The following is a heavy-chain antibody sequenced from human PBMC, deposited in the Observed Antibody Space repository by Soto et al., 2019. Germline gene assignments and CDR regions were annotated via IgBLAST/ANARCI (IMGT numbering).Heavy chain of an antibody. J-gene: IGHJ6*02. D-gene: IGHD3-22*01. CDR3: ARILSSGYYYYYYYYGMDV. CDR2: ISSSSSYI. Sequence: WGSLRLSCAASGFTFSNYVMSWVRQAPGKGLEWVSSISSSSSYIYYADSVKGRFTISRDNAKNSLYLQMNSLRAEDTAVYYCARILSSGYYYYYYYYGMDVWGQGTTVTVS. CDR1: GFTFSNYV. V-gene: IGHV3-21*01.